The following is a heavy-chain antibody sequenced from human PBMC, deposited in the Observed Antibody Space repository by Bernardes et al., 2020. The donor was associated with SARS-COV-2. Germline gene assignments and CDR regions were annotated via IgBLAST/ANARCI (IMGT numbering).Heavy chain of an antibody. CDR1: GFTFSSYA. V-gene: IGHV3-23*01. J-gene: IGHJ6*02. CDR2: ISGSGGST. CDR3: AKPKNDYSNWRGMDV. D-gene: IGHD4-4*01. Sequence: GGSLRLSCAASGFTFSSYAMSWVRQAPGKGLEWVSAISGSGGSTYYADSVKGRFTISRDNSKNTLYLQMNSLRAEDTAVYYCAKPKNDYSNWRGMDVWGQGTTVTVTS.